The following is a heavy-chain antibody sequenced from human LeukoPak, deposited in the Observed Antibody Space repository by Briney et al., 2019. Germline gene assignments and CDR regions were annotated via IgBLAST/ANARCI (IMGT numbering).Heavy chain of an antibody. CDR1: GFTFSSYA. CDR2: ISSSGSTI. D-gene: IGHD4-17*01. J-gene: IGHJ4*02. CDR3: ARYPSRTTVTTPDY. Sequence: GGSLRLSCAASGFTFSSYAMSWVRQAPGKGLEWVSYISSSGSTIYYADSVKGRFTISRDNSKNTLYLQMNSLRAEDTAVYYCARYPSRTTVTTPDYWGQGTLVTVSS. V-gene: IGHV3-48*01.